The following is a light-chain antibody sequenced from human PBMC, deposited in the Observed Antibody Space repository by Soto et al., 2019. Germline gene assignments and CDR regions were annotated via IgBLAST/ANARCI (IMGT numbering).Light chain of an antibody. CDR3: QQYNNWPRT. V-gene: IGKV3-15*01. CDR1: QSVSSN. J-gene: IGKJ1*01. Sequence: ELVMPKSPVTLSVSPGGSVSLSRRASQSVSSNLAWYQQKPGQATSLLIYGAFTRATGIPARFSGTGSGTEFTLTISSLQSEDFALYYCQQYNNWPRTFGQGTKVDIK. CDR2: GAF.